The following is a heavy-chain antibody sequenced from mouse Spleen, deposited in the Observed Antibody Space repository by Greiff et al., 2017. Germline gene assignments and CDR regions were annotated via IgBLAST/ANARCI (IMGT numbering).Heavy chain of an antibody. V-gene: IGHV1-64*01. Sequence: VQLQQPGAELVKPGASVKLSCKASGYTFTSYWMHWVKQRPGQGLEWIGMIHPNSGSTNYNEKFKSKATLTVDKSSSTAYMQLSSLTSEDSAVYYCARRRYDVGFAYWGQGTLVTVSA. D-gene: IGHD2-14*01. J-gene: IGHJ3*01. CDR1: GYTFTSYW. CDR2: IHPNSGST. CDR3: ARRRYDVGFAY.